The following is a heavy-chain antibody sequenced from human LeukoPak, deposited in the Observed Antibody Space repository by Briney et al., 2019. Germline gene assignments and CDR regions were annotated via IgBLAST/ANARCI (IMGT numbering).Heavy chain of an antibody. CDR2: ISAYKGNT. V-gene: IGHV1-18*01. Sequence: ASVKVSCKASGYTFTSYGISWVRQAPGQGLEWMGWISAYKGNTNYAQKLQGRVTMTTDTSTSTAYTELRSLRSDDPAVYYRARDAGPEGYFDYWGQGTLVTVSS. D-gene: IGHD1-14*01. CDR1: GYTFTSYG. CDR3: ARDAGPEGYFDY. J-gene: IGHJ4*02.